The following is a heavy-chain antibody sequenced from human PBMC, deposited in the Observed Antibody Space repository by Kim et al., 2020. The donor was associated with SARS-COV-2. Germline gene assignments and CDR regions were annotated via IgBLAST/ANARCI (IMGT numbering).Heavy chain of an antibody. V-gene: IGHV3-49*04. CDR3: TRSGGLPYDFWSGYQNGDYYYMDV. CDR2: IRSKAYGGTT. Sequence: GGSLRLSCTASGFTFGDYAMSWVRQAPGKGLEWVGFIRSKAYGGTTEYAASVKGRFTISRDDSKSIAYLQMNSLKTEDTAVYYCTRSGGLPYDFWSGYQNGDYYYMDVWGKGTTVTVSS. J-gene: IGHJ6*03. CDR1: GFTFGDYA. D-gene: IGHD3-3*01.